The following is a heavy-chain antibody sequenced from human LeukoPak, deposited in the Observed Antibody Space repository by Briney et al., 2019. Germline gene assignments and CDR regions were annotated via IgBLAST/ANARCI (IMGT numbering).Heavy chain of an antibody. CDR1: GFSVSNKY. CDR2: IYSGGNT. D-gene: IGHD6-19*01. J-gene: IGHJ6*02. Sequence: GGSLRLSCAASGFSVSNKYMSWVRQAPGKGLEWVSVIYSGGNTYYSESVKGRFTISRDNIQNTLYLQMNSLRAEDTAVYYCARDLSSRYGMDVWGQGTTVTVSS. V-gene: IGHV3-53*01. CDR3: ARDLSSRYGMDV.